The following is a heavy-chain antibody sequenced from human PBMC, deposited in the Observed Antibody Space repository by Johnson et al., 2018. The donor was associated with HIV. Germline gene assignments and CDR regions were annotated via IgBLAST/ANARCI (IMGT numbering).Heavy chain of an antibody. D-gene: IGHD7-27*01. CDR1: GFTFSSYA. CDR2: ISSTGGST. V-gene: IGHV3-64*01. J-gene: IGHJ3*01. CDR3: AREGGNWGRPDAFDL. Sequence: VQLVESGGGLVQPGGSLRLSCAASGFTFSSYAMSWVRQAPGQGLEWVSAISSTGGSTSYANSVRGRFTISRDNSKNTLYLQMGSLRAEDMAVYYCAREGGNWGRPDAFDLWGQGTMVTVSS.